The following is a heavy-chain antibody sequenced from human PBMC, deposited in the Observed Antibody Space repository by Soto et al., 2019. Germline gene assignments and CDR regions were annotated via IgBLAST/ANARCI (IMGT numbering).Heavy chain of an antibody. Sequence: SETLSLTCTVSGGSISSSSYYWGWIRQPPGKGLEWIGSIYYSGSTYYNPSLKSRVTISVDTSKNQFSLKLSSVTAADTAVYYCSLVATYDYYYGMDVWGQGTTVT. D-gene: IGHD5-12*01. CDR2: IYYSGST. CDR1: GGSISSSSYY. V-gene: IGHV4-39*01. CDR3: SLVATYDYYYGMDV. J-gene: IGHJ6*02.